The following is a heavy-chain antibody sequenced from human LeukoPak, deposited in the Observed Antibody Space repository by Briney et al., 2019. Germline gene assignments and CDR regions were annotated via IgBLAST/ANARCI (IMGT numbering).Heavy chain of an antibody. D-gene: IGHD5-24*01. CDR2: ISATTLYT. CDR3: ARIGLSRDAYISFDF. CDR1: GLNFCNYD. V-gene: IGHV3-21*01. J-gene: IGHJ4*02. Sequence: GGPLRLSCTASGLNFCNYDMTWVPQAPGKGLEGGSYISATTLYTFSADSVRGRFIISRDNVENSLYLQMNNLRGGDTGVYFCARIGLSRDAYISFDFWGQGTLVTVSS.